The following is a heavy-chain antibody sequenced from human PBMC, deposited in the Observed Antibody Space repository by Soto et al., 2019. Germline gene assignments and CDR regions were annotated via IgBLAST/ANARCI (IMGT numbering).Heavy chain of an antibody. CDR3: ARVRVIRITRVRGVIPYYYGMDV. CDR2: IIPIFGTA. CDR1: GGTFSSYA. J-gene: IGHJ6*02. V-gene: IGHV1-69*01. D-gene: IGHD3-10*01. Sequence: QVQLVQSGAEVKKPGSSVKVSCKASGGTFSSYAISWVRQAPGQGLEWMGGIIPIFGTANYAQKFQGRVTITADESTSTAYMELSSLRSEDTAVYYCARVRVIRITRVRGVIPYYYGMDVWGQGTTVTVSS.